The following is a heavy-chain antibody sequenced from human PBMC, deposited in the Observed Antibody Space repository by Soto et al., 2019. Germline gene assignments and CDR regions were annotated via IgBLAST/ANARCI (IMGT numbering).Heavy chain of an antibody. CDR2: VSLTGDRT. V-gene: IGHV3-23*01. CDR3: ARGGGYCTPTSCAIDS. J-gene: IGHJ4*02. CDR1: RFSFSSYE. D-gene: IGHD2-8*01. Sequence: GGSLRLSCVASRFSFSSYEMSWVRQAAGKGLEWVSRVSLTGDRTNYAGSAKGRFTVSRDNFKNTLYLEMDSLRPEDTAIYYCARGGGYCTPTSCAIDSWGRGTPVTVSS.